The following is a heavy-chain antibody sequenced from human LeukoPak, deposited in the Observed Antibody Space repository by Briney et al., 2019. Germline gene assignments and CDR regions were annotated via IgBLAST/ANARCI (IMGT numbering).Heavy chain of an antibody. CDR1: GYSFTTYW. CDR2: IYPDDSDT. CDR3: ARRYSDYDFLTGYYRGYYFDY. D-gene: IGHD3-9*01. Sequence: GESLKISCKTSGYSFTTYWIGWVRQMPGKGLEWMGIIYPDDSDTAYSPSFQGQVTISADKSISTAYLQWNSLKASDTAMYYCARRYSDYDFLTGYYRGYYFDYWGQGTLVTVSS. J-gene: IGHJ4*02. V-gene: IGHV5-51*01.